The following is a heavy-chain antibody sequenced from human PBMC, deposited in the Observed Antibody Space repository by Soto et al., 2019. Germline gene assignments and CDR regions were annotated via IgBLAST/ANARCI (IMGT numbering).Heavy chain of an antibody. J-gene: IGHJ4*02. CDR2: ISGSGGST. D-gene: IGHD5-12*01. Sequence: GGSLRLSCAASGFTFSSYAMSWVRQAPGKGLGWVSAISGSGGSTYYADSVKGRFTISRDNSKNTLYLQMNSLRAEDTAVYYCAKEGIQEDLRLPDYWGQGTLVTVSS. CDR3: AKEGIQEDLRLPDY. CDR1: GFTFSSYA. V-gene: IGHV3-23*01.